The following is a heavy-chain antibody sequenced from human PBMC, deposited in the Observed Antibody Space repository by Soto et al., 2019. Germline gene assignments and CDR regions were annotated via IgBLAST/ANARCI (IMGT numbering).Heavy chain of an antibody. Sequence: GGSLKIFCNGSGYSFTSYWIGLVRQMPGKGLEWVGIIYPGGSDTRYRTSFQGQVTVSAAKSISTAYLQWSSLKASDTAMYYCARHLDSSGSYISYWGQGTLVTVSS. D-gene: IGHD3-10*01. V-gene: IGHV5-51*01. CDR2: IYPGGSDT. J-gene: IGHJ4*02. CDR1: GYSFTSYW. CDR3: ARHLDSSGSYISY.